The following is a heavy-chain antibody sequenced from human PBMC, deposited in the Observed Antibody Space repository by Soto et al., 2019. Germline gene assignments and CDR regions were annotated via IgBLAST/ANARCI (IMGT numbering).Heavy chain of an antibody. J-gene: IGHJ3*02. D-gene: IGHD5-12*01. Sequence: ASVKVYCKASGYTFTAYYMHWVRQAPGQVLEWMGWINPNSGGTNYAQKFQGRSTMTRDTSISTAYMELSRLRSDDTAVYYCARVGPMVATDAFDIWGQGTMVTVSS. CDR1: GYTFTAYY. CDR3: ARVGPMVATDAFDI. CDR2: INPNSGGT. V-gene: IGHV1-2*02.